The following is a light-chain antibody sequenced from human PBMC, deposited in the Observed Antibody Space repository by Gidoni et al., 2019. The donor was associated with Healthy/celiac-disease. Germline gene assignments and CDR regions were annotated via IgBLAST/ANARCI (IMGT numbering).Light chain of an antibody. Sequence: QSALTQPRSVSGSPGQSVTISCTGTSSDVGGYHYVSWYQHHPGNAPKLMIYDVSKRPSGVPDHLSGSKSGNTASLTISGLQAEDEADYYCCSYAGSYTPWVFGGGTKLTVL. CDR2: DVS. J-gene: IGLJ3*02. V-gene: IGLV2-11*01. CDR3: CSYAGSYTPWV. CDR1: SSDVGGYHY.